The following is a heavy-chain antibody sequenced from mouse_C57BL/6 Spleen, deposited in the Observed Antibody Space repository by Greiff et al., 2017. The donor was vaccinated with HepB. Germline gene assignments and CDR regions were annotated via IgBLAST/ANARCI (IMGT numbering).Heavy chain of an antibody. J-gene: IGHJ4*01. CDR2: IWSGGST. V-gene: IGHV2-4*01. CDR3: APGGTTVVAKGYAMDY. Sequence: VQLQQSGPGLVQPSQSLSITCTVSGFSLTSYGVHWVRQPPGKGLEWLGVIWSGGSTDYNAAFISRLSISKDNSKSQVFFKMNSLQADDTAIYYCAPGGTTVVAKGYAMDYWGQGTSVTVSS. D-gene: IGHD1-1*01. CDR1: GFSLTSYG.